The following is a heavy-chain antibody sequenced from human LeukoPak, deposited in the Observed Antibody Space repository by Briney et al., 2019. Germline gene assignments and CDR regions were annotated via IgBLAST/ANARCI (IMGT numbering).Heavy chain of an antibody. Sequence: SETLSLTRTVSNGSLNNYYWAWIRQPPGKELEWIGYVYYSGSTNYNPSLKSRVTMSVDTSTNEFSLQLTSVTAADTAVYFCARETQGRGACYFDYWGQGKLVTVSS. CDR1: NGSLNNYY. J-gene: IGHJ4*03. D-gene: IGHD3-10*01. CDR2: VYYSGST. V-gene: IGHV4-59*01. CDR3: ARETQGRGACYFDY.